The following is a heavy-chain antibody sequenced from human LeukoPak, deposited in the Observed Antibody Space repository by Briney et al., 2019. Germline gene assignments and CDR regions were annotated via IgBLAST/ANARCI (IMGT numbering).Heavy chain of an antibody. D-gene: IGHD3-10*01. CDR1: GDSISSYY. V-gene: IGHV4-59*01. Sequence: SETLSLTCTVSGDSISSYYWSWIRQPPGKGLEWIGYIYYSGSTNYNPSLKSRVTISVDTSKNQFSLKLNTVSVRDEAMYFCARVKAPYGYYGMDVWGQGTTVTVSS. CDR2: IYYSGST. CDR3: ARVKAPYGYYGMDV. J-gene: IGHJ6*02.